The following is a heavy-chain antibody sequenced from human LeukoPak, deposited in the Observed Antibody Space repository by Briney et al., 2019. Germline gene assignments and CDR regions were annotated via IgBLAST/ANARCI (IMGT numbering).Heavy chain of an antibody. CDR2: INHSGST. CDR3: ARDRGGYMDV. Sequence: SETLSLTCAVYGGSFSGYYWSWIRQPPGKGLEWIGEINHSGSTNYNPSLKSRVTISVDTSKNQFSLKLSSVTAADTAVYYCARDRGGYMDVWGKGTTVTISS. J-gene: IGHJ6*03. CDR1: GGSFSGYY. V-gene: IGHV4-34*01.